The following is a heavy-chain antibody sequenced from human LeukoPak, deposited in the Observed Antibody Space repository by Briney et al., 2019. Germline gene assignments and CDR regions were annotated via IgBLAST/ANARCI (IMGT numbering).Heavy chain of an antibody. CDR1: GYTFTDYY. CDR2: IYPDSGGT. Sequence: ASVKVSCKASGYTFTDYYMHWVRQAPGQGLEWMGWIYPDSGGTSYALKFQGWVTMTRDTSISTAYMELSRLRSDDTAVYYCARVPGPQPYSSGWFYFDYWGQGTLVTVSS. V-gene: IGHV1-2*04. D-gene: IGHD6-13*01. CDR3: ARVPGPQPYSSGWFYFDY. J-gene: IGHJ4*02.